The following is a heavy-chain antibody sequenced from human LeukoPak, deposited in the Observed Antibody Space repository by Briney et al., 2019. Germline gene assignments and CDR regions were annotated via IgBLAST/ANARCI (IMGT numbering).Heavy chain of an antibody. CDR3: ARLVTGTTVVNSGWFDP. D-gene: IGHD4-23*01. Sequence: GGSLRLSCAASGVTVSSNYVTWVRQAPGKGLEYVSVIYSGGGTYYADSVKGRFSISRDNSKSTLYLQMNSLRAEDTAVYYCARLVTGTTVVNSGWFDPWGQGTLVTVSS. J-gene: IGHJ5*02. CDR2: IYSGGGT. CDR1: GVTVSSNY. V-gene: IGHV3-66*04.